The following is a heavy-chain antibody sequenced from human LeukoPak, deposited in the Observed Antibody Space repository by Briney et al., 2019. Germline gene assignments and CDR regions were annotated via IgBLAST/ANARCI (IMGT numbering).Heavy chain of an antibody. CDR1: GFTFSSYA. CDR3: AKGWGVDYGLRY. J-gene: IGHJ4*02. Sequence: GGSLRLSCAASGFTFSSYAMSWVRQAPGKGLECISGFSGSGGSTYYADSVKGRFTISRDNSKNTLYLQMNSLRAEDTAVYYCAKGWGVDYGLRYWGQGTLVTVSS. V-gene: IGHV3-23*01. CDR2: FSGSGGST. D-gene: IGHD4-17*01.